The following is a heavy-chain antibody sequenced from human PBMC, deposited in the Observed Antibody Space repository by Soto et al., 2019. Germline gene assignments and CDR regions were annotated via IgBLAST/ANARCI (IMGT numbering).Heavy chain of an antibody. CDR3: ATPGIAVAGTSSSAFDI. Sequence: SVKVSCKASGFTFTSSAVQWVRQARGQRLEWIGWIVVGSGNTNYAQKFQERVTITRDMSTSTAYMELSSLRSEDTAVYYCATPGIAVAGTSSSAFDIWGQGTMVTVSS. D-gene: IGHD6-19*01. V-gene: IGHV1-58*01. CDR2: IVVGSGNT. CDR1: GFTFTSSA. J-gene: IGHJ3*02.